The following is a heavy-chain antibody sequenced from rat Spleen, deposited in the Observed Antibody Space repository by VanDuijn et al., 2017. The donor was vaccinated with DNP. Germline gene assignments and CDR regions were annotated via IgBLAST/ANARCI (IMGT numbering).Heavy chain of an antibody. CDR3: AREEYYGYNSYWYFDF. D-gene: IGHD1-9*01. CDR2: ISTSGSRT. CDR1: GFTFSDYN. J-gene: IGHJ1*01. Sequence: EVQLVESGGGLVQPGRSLKLSCAASGFTFSDYNMAWVRQAPKKGLEWVATISTSGSRTYYPDSVKGRFTISRDNAKSSLYLQMNSLKSEDTATYYCAREEYYGYNSYWYFDFWGPGTMVTVSS. V-gene: IGHV5S10*01.